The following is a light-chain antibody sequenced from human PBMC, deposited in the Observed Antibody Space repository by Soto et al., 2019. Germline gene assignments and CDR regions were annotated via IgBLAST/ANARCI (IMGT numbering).Light chain of an antibody. CDR2: EVS. CDR3: SSYTISSKLV. V-gene: IGLV2-14*01. Sequence: QSVLTQPASVSGSPGQSITISCAGSSSDVGGYNYVSWYQQHPGKVPKLMIYEVSHRPSGVSDRFSGSKSGNTASLTISGLQAEDEADYYCSSYTISSKLVFGGGTKVTVL. J-gene: IGLJ2*01. CDR1: SSDVGGYNY.